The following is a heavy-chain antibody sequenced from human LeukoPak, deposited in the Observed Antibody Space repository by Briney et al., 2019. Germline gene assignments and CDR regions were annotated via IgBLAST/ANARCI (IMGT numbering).Heavy chain of an antibody. CDR3: ARDGEALYYYDSSGPGDY. J-gene: IGHJ4*02. CDR1: GFTFSSYW. D-gene: IGHD3-22*01. Sequence: GGSLRLSCAASGFTFSSYWMSWVRQAPGKGLEWVANIKQDGSEKYYVDSVKGRFTISRDNAKNSLYLQMNSLRAEDTAVYYCARDGEALYYYDSSGPGDYWGQGTLVTVSS. V-gene: IGHV3-7*01. CDR2: IKQDGSEK.